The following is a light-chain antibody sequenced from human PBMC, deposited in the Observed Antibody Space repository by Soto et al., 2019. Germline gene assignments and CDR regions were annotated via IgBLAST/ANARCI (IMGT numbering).Light chain of an antibody. Sequence: DPQTTQSPSSLSASVGDTVTITCRTSRSISSYLNWYQQKPGKAPKLLIYAASSLQSGVPSRFSGGGSGTHFTLTISSLQPEDFATYYCQESYGVPPTFGGGTKVEIK. V-gene: IGKV1-39*01. CDR3: QESYGVPPT. CDR1: RSISSY. CDR2: AAS. J-gene: IGKJ4*01.